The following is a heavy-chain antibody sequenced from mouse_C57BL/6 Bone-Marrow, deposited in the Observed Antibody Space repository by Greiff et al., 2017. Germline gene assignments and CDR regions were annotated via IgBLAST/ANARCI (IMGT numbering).Heavy chain of an antibody. Sequence: VQLVESGGGLVQPKGSLKLSCAASGFSFNTYAMNWVRQAPGKGLEWVARIRSKSNNYATYYADSVKDRFTISRDDSESMLYLQMNNVKTEDTAMYYCVRSAKRTYYFDYWGQGTTLTVSS. CDR2: IRSKSNNYAT. D-gene: IGHD1-3*01. J-gene: IGHJ2*01. V-gene: IGHV10-1*01. CDR1: GFSFNTYA. CDR3: VRSAKRTYYFDY.